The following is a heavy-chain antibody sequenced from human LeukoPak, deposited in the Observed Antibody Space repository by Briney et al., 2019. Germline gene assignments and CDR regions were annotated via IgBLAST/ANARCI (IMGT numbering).Heavy chain of an antibody. CDR2: ISGTGGST. D-gene: IGHD2/OR15-2a*01. CDR1: GFTFSSYA. V-gene: IGHV3-23*01. Sequence: GESLRLSCAASGFTFSSYAMSWVRQAPGPGLEGVSAISGTGGSTYYADSVQGRFTISRDNSTNTLYLQMSSLRAEDTAVYYCATARISIGPLAAFYPWGQGTLVTVSS. J-gene: IGHJ5*02. CDR3: ATARISIGPLAAFYP.